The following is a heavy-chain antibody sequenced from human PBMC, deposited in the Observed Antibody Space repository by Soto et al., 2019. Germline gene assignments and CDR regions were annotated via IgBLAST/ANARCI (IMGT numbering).Heavy chain of an antibody. D-gene: IGHD5-12*01. CDR2: IIPILGIA. Sequence: ASVKVSCKASGGTFSSYTISWVRQAPGQGLEWMGRIIPILGIANYAQKFQGRVTITADKSTSTAYMELSSLRSEDTAVYYCARDFSGYDYSYYYYYYMDVWGKGTTVTVS. J-gene: IGHJ6*03. CDR3: ARDFSGYDYSYYYYYYMDV. V-gene: IGHV1-69*04. CDR1: GGTFSSYT.